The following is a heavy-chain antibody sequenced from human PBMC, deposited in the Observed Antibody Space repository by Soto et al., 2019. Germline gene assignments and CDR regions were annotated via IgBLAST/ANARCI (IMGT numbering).Heavy chain of an antibody. J-gene: IGHJ4*02. V-gene: IGHV3-48*01. CDR2: ISSSSSTI. Sequence: GGSLRLSCAASGFTFSSYSMNWVRQAPGKGLEWVSYISSSSSTIYYADSVKGRFTISRDNAKNSLYLQMNSLRAEDTAVYYCARDGSDDYGDYAVDYWGQGTLVTVSS. D-gene: IGHD4-17*01. CDR3: ARDGSDDYGDYAVDY. CDR1: GFTFSSYS.